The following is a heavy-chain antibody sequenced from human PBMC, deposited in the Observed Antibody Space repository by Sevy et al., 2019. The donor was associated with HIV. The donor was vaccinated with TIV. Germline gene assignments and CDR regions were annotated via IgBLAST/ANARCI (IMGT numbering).Heavy chain of an antibody. CDR3: ARDRGVGTSSYGMDV. CDR2: ISSSGSSI. Sequence: GGSLRLSCTASGFTFSSYDMNWVRQAPGKGLEWVSKISSSGSSIYYADSVKGRFTISRDNAKNSLNLQMNSLRAEDTAVYYCARDRGVGTSSYGMDVWGQGTTVTVSS. V-gene: IGHV3-48*03. D-gene: IGHD1-26*01. CDR1: GFTFSSYD. J-gene: IGHJ6*02.